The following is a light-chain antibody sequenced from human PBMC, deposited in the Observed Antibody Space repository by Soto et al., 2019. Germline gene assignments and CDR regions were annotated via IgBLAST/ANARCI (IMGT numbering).Light chain of an antibody. V-gene: IGKV3-15*01. CDR2: GAS. Sequence: EIVLTQSPGTLSLSPGERATLSCRASQSVSNNYLAWYQQKPGQAPRLLIYGASTRATGIPARFSGSGSGTEFTLTISSLHSEDFATYYCQQYYSYPTFGQGTRLEI. J-gene: IGKJ5*01. CDR3: QQYYSYPT. CDR1: QSVSNN.